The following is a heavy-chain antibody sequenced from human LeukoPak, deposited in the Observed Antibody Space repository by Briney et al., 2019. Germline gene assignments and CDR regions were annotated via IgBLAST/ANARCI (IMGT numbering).Heavy chain of an antibody. CDR2: MNPNSGNT. V-gene: IGHV1-8*01. J-gene: IGHJ4*02. D-gene: IGHD3-3*01. CDR3: ARGTRYVFGSGAGY. Sequence: ASVKVSCKASGYTFTNSDINWVRQATGQGLEWMGWMNPNSGNTGYAQKFQGRVTITRNTSISTAYMELSSLRSEDTAVYYCARGTRYVFGSGAGYGGRGPLATVSS. CDR1: GYTFTNSD.